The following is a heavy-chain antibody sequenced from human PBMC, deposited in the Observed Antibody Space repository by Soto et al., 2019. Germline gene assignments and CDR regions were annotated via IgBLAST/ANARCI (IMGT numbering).Heavy chain of an antibody. CDR2: IIPMFGTP. D-gene: IGHD3-22*01. Sequence: SVKVSCKASGGTFSIYAFSWVRQAPGQGLEWMGGIIPMFGTPNYAQKFQGRVTIIADESTSTAYMELSSLTFQDTALYYCARGGGTPQGGSGFHYGHSQHWGQGTLDPGSS. J-gene: IGHJ1*01. V-gene: IGHV1-69*13. CDR3: ARGGGTPQGGSGFHYGHSQH. CDR1: GGTFSIYA.